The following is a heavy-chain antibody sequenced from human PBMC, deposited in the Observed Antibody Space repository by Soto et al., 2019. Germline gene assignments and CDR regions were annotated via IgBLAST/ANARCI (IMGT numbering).Heavy chain of an antibody. CDR1: GGSISSGGYY. D-gene: IGHD6-6*01. V-gene: IGHV4-31*03. CDR2: IYYSGST. Sequence: SETLSLTCTVSGGSISSGGYYWSWIRQHPGKGLEWIGFIYYSGSTYYNPSLKSRVTISVDTSKNQFSLKLSSVTAADTAVYYCARVGGSSYPFDYWGQGTLVTVSS. CDR3: ARVGGSSYPFDY. J-gene: IGHJ4*02.